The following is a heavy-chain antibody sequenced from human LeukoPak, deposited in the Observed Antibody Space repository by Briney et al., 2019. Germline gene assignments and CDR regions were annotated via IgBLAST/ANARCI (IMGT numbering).Heavy chain of an antibody. CDR2: IYYSGST. CDR3: AREGAPCTFDY. CDR1: GGSISSSSYY. Sequence: SETLSLTCTVSGGSISSSSYYWGWIRQPPGKGLEWIGSIYYSGSTYYNPSLKSRVTISVDTSKNQFSLKLSSVTAADTAVYYCAREGAPCTFDYWGQGTLVTVSS. D-gene: IGHD3-16*01. V-gene: IGHV4-39*07. J-gene: IGHJ4*02.